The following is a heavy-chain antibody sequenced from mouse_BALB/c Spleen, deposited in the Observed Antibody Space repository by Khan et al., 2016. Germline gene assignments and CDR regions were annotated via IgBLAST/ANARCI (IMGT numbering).Heavy chain of an antibody. V-gene: IGHV3-5*02. J-gene: IGHJ1*03. Sequence: EVQLQESGPGLVQPSQSVSLTCTATGISITTGNYSWSWLGQFPGNKLVGKGYIYYSGTITYNPSHTRLTTTTSDTSKNQFLLVINSLTAEDTAKYYCARDYYGSYWYCDGRGTGTTITVSS. D-gene: IGHD1-1*01. CDR3: ARDYYGSYWYCDG. CDR2: IYYSGTI. CDR1: GISITTGNYS.